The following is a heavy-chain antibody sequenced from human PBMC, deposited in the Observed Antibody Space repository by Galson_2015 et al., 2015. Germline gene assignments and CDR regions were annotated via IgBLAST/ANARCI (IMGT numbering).Heavy chain of an antibody. Sequence: SLRLSCAASGFTFSSYAMSWVRQAPGKGLEWVSAISGSGGSTYYADSVKGRFTISRDNSKNTLYLQMNSLRAEDTAVYYCAKDRKDYDCWSGYYLFDYWGQGTLVTVSS. D-gene: IGHD3-3*01. V-gene: IGHV3-23*01. CDR2: ISGSGGST. CDR3: AKDRKDYDCWSGYYLFDY. CDR1: GFTFSSYA. J-gene: IGHJ4*02.